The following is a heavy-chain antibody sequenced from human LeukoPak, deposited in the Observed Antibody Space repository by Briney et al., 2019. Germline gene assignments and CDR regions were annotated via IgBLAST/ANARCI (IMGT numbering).Heavy chain of an antibody. J-gene: IGHJ5*02. CDR1: GDSGTNKKAA. D-gene: IGHD6-19*01. CDR2: TYYTSRWNN. CDR3: ARGFFASGWAS. Sequence: SQTLALICAISGDSGTNKKAALNWIRQSPSRGLEWLGRTYYTSRWNNEYAESVKSRITISPDTSKNQFSLQINSVTPEDTAVYYCARGFFASGWASWGQGTLVTVSS. V-gene: IGHV6-1*01.